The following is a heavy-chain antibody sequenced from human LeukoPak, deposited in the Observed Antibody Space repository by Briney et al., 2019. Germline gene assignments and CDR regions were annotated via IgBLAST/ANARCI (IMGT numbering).Heavy chain of an antibody. CDR3: ARTPYDSGGYGTFDY. Sequence: PSETLSLTCTVSLGSISSDYWSWIRQPPGKGLEWIGYIYYSGSTNYNPSLKSRVTISVDTSKDQFSLKLSSVTAADTAVYYCARTPYDSGGYGTFDYWGQGTLVTVSS. J-gene: IGHJ4*02. CDR1: LGSISSDY. V-gene: IGHV4-59*01. CDR2: IYYSGST. D-gene: IGHD3-22*01.